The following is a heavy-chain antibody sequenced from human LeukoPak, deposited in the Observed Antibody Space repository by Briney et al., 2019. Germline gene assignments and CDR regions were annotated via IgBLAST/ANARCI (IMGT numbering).Heavy chain of an antibody. CDR1: GGSISSYY. J-gene: IGHJ4*02. V-gene: IGHV4-59*08. CDR2: IYYSGST. D-gene: IGHD2-2*01. CDR3: ARLGYCSSTSCYFFDY. Sequence: SETLSLTCTVSGGSISSYYWSWIRQPPGKGLEWIGYIYYSGSTNYNPSPKSRVTISVDTSKNQFSLKLSSVTAADTAVYYCARLGYCSSTSCYFFDYWGQGTLVTVSS.